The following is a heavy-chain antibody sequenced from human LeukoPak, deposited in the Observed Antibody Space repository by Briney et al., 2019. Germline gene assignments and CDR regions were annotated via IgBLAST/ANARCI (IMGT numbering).Heavy chain of an antibody. CDR3: ARQGMTTVTTYHYFDY. J-gene: IGHJ4*02. V-gene: IGHV4-59*08. Sequence: SETLSLTCTVSGGSISSYYWSWIRQPPGKGLEWIGYIYYSGSTNYNPSLKSRVTISVDTSKNQFSLKLSSVTAADTAVYYCARQGMTTVTTYHYFDYWGQGTLVTVSS. CDR2: IYYSGST. CDR1: GGSISSYY. D-gene: IGHD4-17*01.